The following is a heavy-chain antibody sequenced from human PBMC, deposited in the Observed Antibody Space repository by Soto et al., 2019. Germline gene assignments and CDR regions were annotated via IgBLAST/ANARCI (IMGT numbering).Heavy chain of an antibody. CDR3: ARRALTGGMDV. V-gene: IGHV5-51*01. J-gene: IGHJ6*02. CDR1: GDSFTSYW. Sequence: LXDSLKVSCQCSGDSFTSYWIGLVRQMPGKGLEWMGIIYPGDPDTRYSPSFQGQVTISTDKSISTAYLQWGSLKASDTAMYYCARRALTGGMDVWGQGTTVTVSS. CDR2: IYPGDPDT. D-gene: IGHD4-4*01.